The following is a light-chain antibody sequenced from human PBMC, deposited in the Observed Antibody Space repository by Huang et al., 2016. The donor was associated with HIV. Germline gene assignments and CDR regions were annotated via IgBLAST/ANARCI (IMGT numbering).Light chain of an antibody. CDR1: QSVRSSY. CDR2: DAS. CDR3: QQYGSSPRT. V-gene: IGKV3D-20*01. J-gene: IGKJ1*01. Sequence: EIVLTQSPATLSLSPGERATLSCGASQSVRSSYVAWYQQRPGLAPRLLIYDASYRATGIPDRFSGSGSGTDFTLTISRLEPEDFAVYCCQQYGSSPRTFGQGTKVEIK.